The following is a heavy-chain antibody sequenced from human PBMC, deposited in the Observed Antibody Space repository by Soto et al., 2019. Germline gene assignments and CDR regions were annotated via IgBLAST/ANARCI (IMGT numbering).Heavy chain of an antibody. D-gene: IGHD3-10*01. V-gene: IGHV3-7*01. CDR3: ARYSGGFSLDP. J-gene: IGHJ5*02. Sequence: EVQLVESGGGLVQPGGSLRLSCAASGFSFSNFRMTWVRQAPGKGLECVATIKHDGSGIYYVDSVEGRFTISRDNAKNSLHLQMSSLRPEDTGVYYCARYSGGFSLDPWGQGTLVTVSS. CDR2: IKHDGSGI. CDR1: GFSFSNFR.